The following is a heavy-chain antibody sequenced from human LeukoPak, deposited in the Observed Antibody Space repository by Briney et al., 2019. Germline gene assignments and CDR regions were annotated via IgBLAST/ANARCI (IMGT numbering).Heavy chain of an antibody. D-gene: IGHD3-22*01. V-gene: IGHV3-66*02. J-gene: IGHJ4*02. CDR2: IYSGGST. CDR3: ARELDSSGYYSVH. Sequence: GGSPRLSCAVSGFTFSSNYMSWVRQAPGKGLEWVSVIYSGGSTNYADSVKGRFTISRDNSKNTLYLQMNSLRAEDTAVYYCARELDSSGYYSVHWGQGTLVTVSS. CDR1: GFTFSSNY.